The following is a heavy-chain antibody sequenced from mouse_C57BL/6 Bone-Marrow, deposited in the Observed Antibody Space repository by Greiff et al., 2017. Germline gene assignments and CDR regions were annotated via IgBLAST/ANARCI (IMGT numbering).Heavy chain of an antibody. CDR2: SRNKANDYTT. CDR3: ARDAGLGAWFAY. J-gene: IGHJ3*01. V-gene: IGHV7-1*01. CDR1: GFTFSDFY. Sequence: EVKVVESGGGLVQSGRSLRLSCATSGFTFSDFYMEWVRQAPGKGLEWIAASRNKANDYTTEYSASVKGRFIVSRETSQSILYLQMNALRAEDTAIYYCARDAGLGAWFAYWGQGTLVTVSA. D-gene: IGHD3-3*01.